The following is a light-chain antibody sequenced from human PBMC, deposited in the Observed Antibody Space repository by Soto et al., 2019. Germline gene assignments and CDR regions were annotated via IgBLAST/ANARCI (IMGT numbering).Light chain of an antibody. J-gene: IGKJ5*01. Sequence: EIVLTQSPGTLSLSPGERATLSCRASQSVSSSYLAWSQQKPGQAPRLLIYGASSRATGIPDRFSGSGSGTDFTLTISRLEPEDFAVYYCQQYDSSPITFGKGTRLEIK. V-gene: IGKV3-20*01. CDR3: QQYDSSPIT. CDR1: QSVSSSY. CDR2: GAS.